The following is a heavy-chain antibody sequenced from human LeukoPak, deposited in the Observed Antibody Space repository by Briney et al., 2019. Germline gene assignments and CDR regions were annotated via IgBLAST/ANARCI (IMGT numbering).Heavy chain of an antibody. CDR1: GFTFDDYA. Sequence: PGRSLRLSCAASGFTFDDYAMHWVRQAPGKGLEWVSGISWNSGSIGYADSVKGRFTISRDNAKNSLYLQMNSLRAEDTALYYCAYDRAYDSSGPSDPWGQGTLVTVSS. CDR3: AYDRAYDSSGPSDP. V-gene: IGHV3-9*01. J-gene: IGHJ5*02. D-gene: IGHD3-22*01. CDR2: ISWNSGSI.